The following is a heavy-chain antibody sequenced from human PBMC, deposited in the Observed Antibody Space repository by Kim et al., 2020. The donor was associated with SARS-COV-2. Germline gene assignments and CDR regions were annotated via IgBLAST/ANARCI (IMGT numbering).Heavy chain of an antibody. V-gene: IGHV4-30-2*05. CDR3: ARSPTMSAHYYMDV. J-gene: IGHJ6*03. Sequence: NPSLKSRVTISVDTSKNQFSLKLSSVTAADTAVYYCARSPTMSAHYYMDVWGKGTTVTVSS.